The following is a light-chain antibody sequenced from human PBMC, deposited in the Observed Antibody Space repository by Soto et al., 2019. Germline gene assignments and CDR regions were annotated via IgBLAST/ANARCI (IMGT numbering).Light chain of an antibody. V-gene: IGKV1-5*03. CDR2: KAS. CDR1: QSISSW. CDR3: QQYNTYSWT. J-gene: IGKJ1*01. Sequence: DIQMTQSPSTLSASVGDRVTSTCRASQSISSWLAWYQQKPGKAPKLLIYKASSLESGVSARFSGSGSGTEFTLTISSLQPEDFATYYCQQYNTYSWTFGQGTKVDIK.